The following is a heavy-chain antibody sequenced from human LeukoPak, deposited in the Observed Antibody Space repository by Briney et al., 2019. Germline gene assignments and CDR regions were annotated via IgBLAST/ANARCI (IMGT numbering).Heavy chain of an antibody. Sequence: PSETLSLTCTVSGGSVNSGGYYWTWIRQHPGKGLEWLGHIYYSGRTYYTPSLKSRITISLDTSKNQFSLNLTAVSAADTAFYFCARSSDYGDYDWGQGTLITVSS. CDR1: GGSVNSGGYY. V-gene: IGHV4-31*03. CDR2: IYYSGRT. J-gene: IGHJ4*02. D-gene: IGHD4-17*01. CDR3: ARSSDYGDYD.